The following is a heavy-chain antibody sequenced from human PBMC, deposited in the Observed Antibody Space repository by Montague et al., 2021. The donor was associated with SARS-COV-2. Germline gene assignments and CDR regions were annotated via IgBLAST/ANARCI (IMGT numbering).Heavy chain of an antibody. CDR1: GGSSRDYY. CDR3: ARLRDGVVPSPILGVGPYYSYYYMDV. V-gene: IGHV4-34*12. D-gene: IGHD3-10*01. J-gene: IGHJ6*03. CDR2: IFHDGFT. Sequence: SETLSLTCAVYGGSSRDYYWSWIRQPPGKGLEWIGEIFHDGFTKYNPSLTSRVTISLDASKSQFSLRLTSVTAADTAVYYCARLRDGVVPSPILGVGPYYSYYYMDVWGRGTTVTVSS.